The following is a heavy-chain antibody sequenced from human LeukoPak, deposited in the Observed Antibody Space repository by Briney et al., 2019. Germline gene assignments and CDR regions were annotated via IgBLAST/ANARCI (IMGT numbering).Heavy chain of an antibody. CDR1: GFTVSSKY. CDR3: AEERFYFDGGGYKPAEYSQH. D-gene: IGHD3-22*01. V-gene: IGHV3-53*01. J-gene: IGHJ1*01. Sequence: PGGSLRLSCAASGFTVSSKYMSWVRQAPGKGLEWVSVIYSGGSTYYADSVKGRFTISRDNSKNTLYLQMNSLKAEDTAVYYCAEERFYFDGGGYKPAEYSQHWGKGTLVTFPS. CDR2: IYSGGST.